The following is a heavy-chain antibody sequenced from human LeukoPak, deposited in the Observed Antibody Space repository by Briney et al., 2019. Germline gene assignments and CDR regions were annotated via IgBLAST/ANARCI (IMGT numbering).Heavy chain of an antibody. CDR3: ARGPAAPTDYYYYYGMDV. CDR2: ISYDGSNK. Sequence: GRSLRLSCAASGFTFSSYAMHWVRQAPGKGLEWVAVISYDGSNKYYADSVKGRFTISRDNSKNTLYLQMNSLRAEDTAAYYCARGPAAPTDYYYYYGMDVWGQGTTVTVSS. V-gene: IGHV3-30-3*01. CDR1: GFTFSSYA. J-gene: IGHJ6*02. D-gene: IGHD2-2*01.